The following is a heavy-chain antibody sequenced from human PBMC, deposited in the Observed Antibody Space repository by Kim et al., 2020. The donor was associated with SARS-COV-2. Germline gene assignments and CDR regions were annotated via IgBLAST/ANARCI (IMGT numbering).Heavy chain of an antibody. CDR3: AKDLGVKGTGMVNEY. CDR2: ITWNSGRI. CDR1: GFKFDDYG. V-gene: IGHV3-9*01. J-gene: IGHJ4*02. D-gene: IGHD3-3*01. Sequence: GGSLRLSCAASGFKFDDYGMHWVRQGPGKGLEWVAGITWNSGRIGYADSVKGRFTIYRDNAKKSVYLRMDSLRPEDTALYYCAKDLGVKGTGMVNEYWGQGTQVPVSS.